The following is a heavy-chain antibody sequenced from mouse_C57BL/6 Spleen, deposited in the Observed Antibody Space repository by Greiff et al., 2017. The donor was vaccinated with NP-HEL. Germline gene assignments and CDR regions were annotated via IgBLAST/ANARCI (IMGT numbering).Heavy chain of an antibody. Sequence: QVQLQQSGAELVKPGASVKMSCKASGYTFTSYWITWVKQRPGQGLEWIGDIYPGSGSTNYNEKFKSKATLTVDTSSSTAYMQLSSLTSEDSAVYYCARGYYGSSIYAMDYWGQGTSVTVSS. D-gene: IGHD1-1*01. CDR1: GYTFTSYW. CDR3: ARGYYGSSIYAMDY. V-gene: IGHV1-55*01. CDR2: IYPGSGST. J-gene: IGHJ4*01.